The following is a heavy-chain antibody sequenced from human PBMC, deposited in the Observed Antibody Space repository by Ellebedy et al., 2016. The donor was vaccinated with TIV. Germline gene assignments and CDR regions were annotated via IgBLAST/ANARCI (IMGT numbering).Heavy chain of an antibody. CDR1: GFTFSSYW. D-gene: IGHD3-10*01. J-gene: IGHJ3*02. CDR2: IDSDGSST. CDR3: ARDGGSGRSGAFDI. V-gene: IGHV3-74*01. Sequence: PGGSLRLSCAASGFTFSSYWLHWVRQAPGPGLVLVSRIDSDGSSTIYADSVKGRFIFSRDNAKNTLYLQMNSLRAEDTAVYYCARDGGSGRSGAFDIWGQGTVVTVSS.